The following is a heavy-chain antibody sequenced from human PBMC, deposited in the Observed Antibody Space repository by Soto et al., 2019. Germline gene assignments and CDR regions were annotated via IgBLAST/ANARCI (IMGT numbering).Heavy chain of an antibody. J-gene: IGHJ6*02. V-gene: IGHV3-11*06. D-gene: IGHD2-8*01. Sequence: QVQLVESGGGLVKPGGSLRLSCAASGFTFSDYYMSWIRQAPGKGLEWVSYISSSSSYTNYADSVKGRFTTSRDNAKNSLYLQMNSLRAADTAVYYCARATRYSTNGVCLWGDYYYYGMDVWGQGTTVTVSS. CDR1: GFTFSDYY. CDR3: ARATRYSTNGVCLWGDYYYYGMDV. CDR2: ISSSSSYT.